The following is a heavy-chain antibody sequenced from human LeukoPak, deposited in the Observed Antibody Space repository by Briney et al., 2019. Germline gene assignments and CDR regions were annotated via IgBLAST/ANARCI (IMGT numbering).Heavy chain of an antibody. CDR2: IIPIFGTA. CDR3: ARDNRDIVVVPAARYYYYMDV. V-gene: IGHV1-69*05. J-gene: IGHJ6*03. CDR1: GGTFSSYA. D-gene: IGHD2-2*01. Sequence: SVKVSCKASGGTFSSYAISWVRQAPGQGLEWMGGIIPIFGTANYAQKFQGRVTITTDESTSTAYMELSSLRSEDTTVYYCARDNRDIVVVPAARYYYYMDVWGKGTTGTASS.